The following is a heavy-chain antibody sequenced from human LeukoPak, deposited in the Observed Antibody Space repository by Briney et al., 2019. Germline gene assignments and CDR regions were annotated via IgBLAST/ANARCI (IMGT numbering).Heavy chain of an antibody. V-gene: IGHV4-39*01. J-gene: IGHJ4*02. D-gene: IGHD6-6*01. CDR1: GGSISSSSYS. CDR3: ARQTIAARPFFDY. CDR2: IYYSGST. Sequence: SETLSLTCTVSGGSISSSSYSWGWIRRPPGKGLEWIGSIYYSGSTYYNPSLKSRVTISVDTSKNQFSLKLSSVTAADTAVYYCARQTIAARPFFDYWGQGTLVTVSS.